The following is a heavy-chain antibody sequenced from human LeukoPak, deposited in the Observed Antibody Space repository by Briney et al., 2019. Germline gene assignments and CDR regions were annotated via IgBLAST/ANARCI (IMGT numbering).Heavy chain of an antibody. CDR1: GGSFSGYY. V-gene: IGHV4-34*01. D-gene: IGHD3-16*01. Sequence: PSETLSLTCAVYGGSFSGYYWSWIRQPPGKGLEWIGEINHSGSTNYNPSLKSRVTISVDTSKNQFSLKLSSVPAAATAVYYCARAVTSPDYWGQGTLVTVSS. CDR2: INHSGST. J-gene: IGHJ4*02. CDR3: ARAVTSPDY.